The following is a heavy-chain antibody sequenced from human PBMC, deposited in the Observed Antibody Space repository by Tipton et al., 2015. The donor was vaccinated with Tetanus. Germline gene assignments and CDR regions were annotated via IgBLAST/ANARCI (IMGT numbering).Heavy chain of an antibody. D-gene: IGHD3-3*01. V-gene: IGHV3-33*03. CDR3: ARARSLEWLGPVDP. Sequence: SLRLSCAASGFTFNGYGMHWVRQAPGKGLEWLALVWYDGSRQYYADSVKGRFTISRDNSKNTVDLQMNSLRDEDTAVYYCARARSLEWLGPVDPWGQGTLVAVSS. CDR1: GFTFNGYG. J-gene: IGHJ5*02. CDR2: VWYDGSRQ.